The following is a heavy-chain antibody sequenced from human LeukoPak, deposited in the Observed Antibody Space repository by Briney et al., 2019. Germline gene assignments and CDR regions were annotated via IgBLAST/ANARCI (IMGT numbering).Heavy chain of an antibody. CDR2: IKQDGSEK. V-gene: IGHV3-7*01. Sequence: GGSLRLSCAASGFTFSSYWMSWVRQAPGKGLEWVANIKQDGSEKYYVDSVKGRFTISRDNAKNSLYLQMNSLRAEDTAVYYCARDQTKWEPLRRRDYYYMDVWGKGTTVTVSS. J-gene: IGHJ6*03. CDR1: GFTFSSYW. D-gene: IGHD1-26*01. CDR3: ARDQTKWEPLRRRDYYYMDV.